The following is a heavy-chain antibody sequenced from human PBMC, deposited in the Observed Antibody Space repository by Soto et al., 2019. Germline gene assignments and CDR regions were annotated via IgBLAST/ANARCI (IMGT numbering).Heavy chain of an antibody. CDR2: IIPIFGIA. V-gene: IGHV1-69*13. J-gene: IGHJ6*02. Sequence: ASVKGSCKASGGTFSSYAISWVRQAPGQGLEWMGGIIPIFGIANYAQKFQGRVTITADESTSTAYMELSSLRSEDTAVYYCASDIVVVVAATPYYYYGLDVWGQGTTLTVSS. CDR1: GGTFSSYA. D-gene: IGHD2-15*01. CDR3: ASDIVVVVAATPYYYYGLDV.